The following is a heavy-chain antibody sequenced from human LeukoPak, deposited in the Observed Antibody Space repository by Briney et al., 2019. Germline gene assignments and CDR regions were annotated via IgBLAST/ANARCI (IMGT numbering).Heavy chain of an antibody. J-gene: IGHJ3*02. CDR2: IYYSGST. D-gene: IGHD2-21*02. V-gene: IGHV4-59*01. CDR1: GGSISSYY. Sequence: SETLSLTCTVSGGSISSYYWSWIRQPPGKGLEWIGYIYYSGSTNYNPSLKSRVTISVDTSKNQFSLKLSSVTAADTAVYYCASNTGDTDAFDIWGQGTMVTVSS. CDR3: ASNTGDTDAFDI.